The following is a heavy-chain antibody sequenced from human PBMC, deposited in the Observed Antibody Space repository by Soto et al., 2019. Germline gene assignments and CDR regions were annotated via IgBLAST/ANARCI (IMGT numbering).Heavy chain of an antibody. CDR3: ARDQDCSSTSCPDAFDI. D-gene: IGHD2-2*01. CDR2: INPSGGST. CDR1: GYTFTSYY. Sequence: ASEKVSCKASGYTFTSYYMHWVRQAPGQGLEWMGIINPSGGSTSYAQKFQGRVTMTRDTSTSTVYMELSSLRSEDTAVYYCARDQDCSSTSCPDAFDIWGQGTMVTVSS. V-gene: IGHV1-46*03. J-gene: IGHJ3*02.